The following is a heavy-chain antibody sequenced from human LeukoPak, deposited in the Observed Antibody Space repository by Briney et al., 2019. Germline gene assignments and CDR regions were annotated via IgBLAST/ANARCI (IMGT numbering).Heavy chain of an antibody. V-gene: IGHV1-2*02. CDR3: ARARGARGVIITYPGGY. D-gene: IGHD3-10*01. CDR2: INPNSGGT. J-gene: IGHJ4*02. Sequence: ASVKVSCKASGYTFTGYYMHWVRQAPGQGLEWMGWINPNSGGTNYAQKFQGRVTMTRDTSISTAYMELSRLRSDDTAVYHCARARGARGVIITYPGGYWGQGTLVTVSS. CDR1: GYTFTGYY.